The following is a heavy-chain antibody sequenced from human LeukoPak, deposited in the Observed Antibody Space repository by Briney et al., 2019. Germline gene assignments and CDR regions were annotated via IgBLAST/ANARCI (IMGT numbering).Heavy chain of an antibody. Sequence: SVKVSCRASGGTFSSYAISWVRQAPGQGLEWMGGIIPILGTANYAQKFQGRVTITADKSTSTAYMELSSLRSEDTAVYYCARRRISSGWYPFFDYWGQGTLVTVSS. CDR1: GGTFSSYA. D-gene: IGHD6-19*01. V-gene: IGHV1-69*10. CDR3: ARRRISSGWYPFFDY. CDR2: IIPILGTA. J-gene: IGHJ4*02.